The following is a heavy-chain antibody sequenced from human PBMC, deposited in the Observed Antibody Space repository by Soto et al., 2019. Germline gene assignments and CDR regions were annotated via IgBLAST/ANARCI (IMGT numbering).Heavy chain of an antibody. CDR2: IQLDGSER. V-gene: IGHV3-7*03. CDR3: VRAAAYDGFWCGYQHFDL. J-gene: IGHJ4*02. D-gene: IGHD3-3*01. Sequence: GSLSLSCNVSGFTLTSFWMSWVRQPQGKGMEWVANIQLDGSERYYVDSVKGRLTIFTDHTKNSVYLQMNSLRVEDTAPYYCVRAAAYDGFWCGYQHFDLWGQGTLVTV. CDR1: GFTLTSFW.